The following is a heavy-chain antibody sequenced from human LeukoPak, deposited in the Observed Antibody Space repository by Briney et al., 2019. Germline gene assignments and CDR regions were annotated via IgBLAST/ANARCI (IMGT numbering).Heavy chain of an antibody. CDR1: GFTFSSYS. CDR3: ARGSWGYSSSEYYFDY. D-gene: IGHD6-13*01. J-gene: IGHJ4*02. CDR2: ISSSSSYI. V-gene: IGHV3-21*04. Sequence: PGGSLRLSCAASGFTFSSYSMNWVRQAPGKGLEWVSSISSSSSYIYYADSVKGRFTISRDNAKNSLYLQMNSLRAEDTALYYCARGSWGYSSSEYYFDYWGQGTLVTVSS.